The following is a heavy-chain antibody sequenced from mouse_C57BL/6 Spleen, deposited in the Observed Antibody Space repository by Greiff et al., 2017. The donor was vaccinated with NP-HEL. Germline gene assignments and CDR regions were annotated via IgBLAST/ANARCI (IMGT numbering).Heavy chain of an antibody. Sequence: DVHLVESGGDLVKPGGSLKLSCAASGFTFSSYGMSWVRQTPDKRLEWVATISSGGSYTYYPDSVKGRFTISRDNAKNTLYLQMSSLKSEDTAMYYCARNFITTVVAGFDYWGQGTTLTVSS. V-gene: IGHV5-6*01. CDR1: GFTFSSYG. CDR3: ARNFITTVVAGFDY. CDR2: ISSGGSYT. J-gene: IGHJ2*01. D-gene: IGHD1-1*01.